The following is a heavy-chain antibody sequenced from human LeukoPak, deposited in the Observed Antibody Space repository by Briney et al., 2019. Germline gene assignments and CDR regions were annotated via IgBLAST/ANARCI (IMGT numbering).Heavy chain of an antibody. CDR1: GFTFSSYW. CDR3: ARVYCSGGYCYSGEGAFDI. V-gene: IGHV3-7*04. D-gene: IGHD2-15*01. CDR2: INHNGNVN. Sequence: HPGGSLRLSCAASGFTFSSYWMNWARQAPGKGLEWVASINHNGNVNYYVDSVKGRFTISRDNAKNSLYLQMNSLRAEDTAIYYCARVYCSGGYCYSGEGAFDIWGQGTMVTVSS. J-gene: IGHJ3*02.